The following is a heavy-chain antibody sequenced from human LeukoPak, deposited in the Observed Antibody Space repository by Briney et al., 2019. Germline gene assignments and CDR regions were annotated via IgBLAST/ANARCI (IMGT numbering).Heavy chain of an antibody. CDR1: GFTFSSYE. CDR2: ISSSGSTI. V-gene: IGHV3-48*03. CDR3: ARDDYGDYEPFDI. Sequence: GGSLRLSCAASGFTFSSYEMNWVRQAPGKGQEWVLYISSSGSTIYYADSVKGRFTISRDNAKNSLYLQMNSLRAEDTAVYYCARDDYGDYEPFDIWGQGTMVTVSS. D-gene: IGHD4-17*01. J-gene: IGHJ3*02.